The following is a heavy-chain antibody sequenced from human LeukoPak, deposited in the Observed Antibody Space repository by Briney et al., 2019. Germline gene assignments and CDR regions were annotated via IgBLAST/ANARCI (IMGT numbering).Heavy chain of an antibody. D-gene: IGHD3-3*01. Sequence: SETLSLTCAVSGASISSYYWSWIRQPAGKGLEWIGRIYTSGSTNYNPSLKSRVTISVDTSKNQFSLKLSSVTAADTAVYYCARDTYYDFWSGYPTHNWFDPWGQGTLVTVSS. V-gene: IGHV4-4*07. J-gene: IGHJ5*02. CDR1: GASISSYY. CDR2: IYTSGST. CDR3: ARDTYYDFWSGYPTHNWFDP.